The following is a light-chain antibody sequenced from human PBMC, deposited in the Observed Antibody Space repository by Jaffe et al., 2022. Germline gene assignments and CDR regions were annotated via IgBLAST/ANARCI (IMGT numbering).Light chain of an antibody. CDR2: DAS. CDR1: QRVSSSY. CDR3: QQYGNSPYT. V-gene: IGKV3-20*01. J-gene: IGKJ5*01. Sequence: EIVLTQSPGTLSLSPGERVTLPCRASQRVSSSYLAWYQQKPGQAPRLLIYDASRRATGIPDRFSGSGSVTDFTLTISRLEPEDFAVYYCQQYGNSPYTFGQGTRLEIK.